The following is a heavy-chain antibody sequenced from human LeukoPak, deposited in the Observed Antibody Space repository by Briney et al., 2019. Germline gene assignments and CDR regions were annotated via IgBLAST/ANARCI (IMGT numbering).Heavy chain of an antibody. V-gene: IGHV1-2*02. J-gene: IGHJ5*02. CDR2: INPNSGGT. D-gene: IGHD1-1*01. CDR1: GYTFTGYY. Sequence: ASVKVSCKASGYTFTGYYIHWVRQAPGQGLEWMGWINPNSGGTNYGQKFQGRVTMTRDTSISTAYMELSRLRSDDTAVYYCARESGTITLALWGQGTLVTVSS. CDR3: ARESGTITLAL.